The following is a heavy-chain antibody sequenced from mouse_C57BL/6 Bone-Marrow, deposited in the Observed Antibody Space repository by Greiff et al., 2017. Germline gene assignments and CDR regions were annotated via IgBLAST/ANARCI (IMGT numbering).Heavy chain of an antibody. J-gene: IGHJ4*01. D-gene: IGHD3-2*02. CDR1: GYTFTEYT. Sequence: QVQLKESGAELVKPGASVKLSCKASGYTFTEYTIHWVKQRSGQGLEWIGWFYPGSGSIKYNEKFKDKATLTAGKSSSTVYMELSRLTSEDSAVYFCARHEKTAQAYYAMDYWGQGTSVTVSS. CDR3: ARHEKTAQAYYAMDY. V-gene: IGHV1-62-2*01. CDR2: FYPGSGSI.